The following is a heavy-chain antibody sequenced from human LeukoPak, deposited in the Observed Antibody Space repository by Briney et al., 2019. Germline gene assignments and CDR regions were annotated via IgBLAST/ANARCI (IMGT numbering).Heavy chain of an antibody. Sequence: GGSQRLSCAASGFTFSSYAMSWVRQAPGKGLEWVSGISGSGSGTYYADSVKGRFPISRDNSRNTLYLQMNSLRADDTAVYYCAKAGGSSSLNVYCDYWGQGTL. J-gene: IGHJ4*02. CDR2: ISGSGSGT. CDR3: AKAGGSSSLNVYCDY. CDR1: GFTFSSYA. V-gene: IGHV3-23*01. D-gene: IGHD6-13*01.